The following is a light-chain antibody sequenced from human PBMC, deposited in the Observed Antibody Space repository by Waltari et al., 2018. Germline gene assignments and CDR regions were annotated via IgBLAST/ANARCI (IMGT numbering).Light chain of an antibody. V-gene: IGLV3-1*01. CDR2: RDT. CDR1: KLGDKY. Sequence: SYELAQPPSVSVSPGQTASITCSGDKLGDKYVSWYQQKPGQSPVVVIYRDTERPSGIPERFSGSNSGNTATLTIRGTQTMDEADYYCQAWDSSTAVFGGGTKLTVL. J-gene: IGLJ2*01. CDR3: QAWDSSTAV.